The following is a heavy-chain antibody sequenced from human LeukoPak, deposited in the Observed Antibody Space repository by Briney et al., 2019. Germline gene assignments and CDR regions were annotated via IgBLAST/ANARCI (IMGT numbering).Heavy chain of an antibody. Sequence: GGSLRLSCVVSGLSFSSYSMTWVRQAPGKGLEWVSGISASGRDTWFPDSVKGRFTISRDNSKNTLYLQMNSLRAEDTAVYYCAHISSSWPDYWGQGTLVTVSS. CDR1: GLSFSSYS. J-gene: IGHJ4*02. D-gene: IGHD6-13*01. CDR2: ISASGRDT. V-gene: IGHV3-23*01. CDR3: AHISSSWPDY.